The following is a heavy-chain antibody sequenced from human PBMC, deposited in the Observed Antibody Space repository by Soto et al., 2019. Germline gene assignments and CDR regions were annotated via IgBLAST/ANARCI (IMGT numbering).Heavy chain of an antibody. Sequence: ASVKVSCKASGGTFSSYTISWVRQAPGQGLEWMGRIIPILGIANYAQKFQGRVTITADKSTSTAYMELSSLRSEDTAVYYCAREAIVATTLGGWFDPWGQGTLVTVSS. V-gene: IGHV1-69*04. D-gene: IGHD5-12*01. CDR3: AREAIVATTLGGWFDP. CDR1: GGTFSSYT. J-gene: IGHJ5*02. CDR2: IIPILGIA.